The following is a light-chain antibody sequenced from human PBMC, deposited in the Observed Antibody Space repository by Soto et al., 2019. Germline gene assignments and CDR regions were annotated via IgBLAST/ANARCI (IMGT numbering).Light chain of an antibody. CDR2: EFS. CDR1: GSYVGSYKY. J-gene: IGLJ1*01. Sequence: QSVLTHPASVSRSPGHSVTISFTGTGSYVGSYKYFSWYQQHPVKAPKLIIFEFSNRPSVVSDRFSGSKSGNRASLTISGLQAEDEADYYCSSSTSISSLGVFATWTKVTVL. CDR3: SSSTSISSLGV. V-gene: IGLV2-14*01.